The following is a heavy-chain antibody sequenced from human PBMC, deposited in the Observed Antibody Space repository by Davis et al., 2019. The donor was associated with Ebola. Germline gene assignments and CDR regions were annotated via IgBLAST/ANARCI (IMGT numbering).Heavy chain of an antibody. CDR1: GYTFTMHA. D-gene: IGHD6-19*01. V-gene: IGHV1-3*01. CDR2: IRADNGKT. J-gene: IGHJ4*02. Sequence: AASVKVSCKASGYTFTMHAIHWVRQAPGQGLEWMGWIRADNGKTQYSQKFQGRVTITRDTSATTVYMELSSLTSEDTAVYYCAKEGPQWLVDYWGQGTLVTVSS. CDR3: AKEGPQWLVDY.